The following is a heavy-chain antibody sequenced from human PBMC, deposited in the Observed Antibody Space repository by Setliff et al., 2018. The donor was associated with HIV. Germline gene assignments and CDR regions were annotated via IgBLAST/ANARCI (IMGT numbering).Heavy chain of an antibody. V-gene: IGHV4-38-2*01. D-gene: IGHD3-10*01. Sequence: PSETLSLTCAVSGYSISSGYYWGWIRQPPGKGLEWIGSIYHSGSTYYNPSLKSRVTISVDTSKNQFSLKLSSVTAADTAVYYCARTYYYGSGSYPNRAFDIWGQGTMVTVSS. J-gene: IGHJ3*02. CDR2: IYHSGST. CDR3: ARTYYYGSGSYPNRAFDI. CDR1: GYSISSGYY.